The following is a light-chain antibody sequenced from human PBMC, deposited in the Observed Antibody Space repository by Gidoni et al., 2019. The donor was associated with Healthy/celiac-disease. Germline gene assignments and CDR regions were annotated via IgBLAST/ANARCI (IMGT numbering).Light chain of an antibody. CDR2: SNN. V-gene: IGLV1-44*01. J-gene: IGLJ3*02. CDR1: SSNIGSHT. Sequence: QSVLTQPHSASGTPGQRVTISCSGSSSNIGSHTVNWYQQLPGTAPKLLIYSNNQRPSGVPDRFSGSKSGTSASLAISGLQSEDDADYYWAAWDDSLNGLVFGGGTKLTVL. CDR3: AAWDDSLNGLV.